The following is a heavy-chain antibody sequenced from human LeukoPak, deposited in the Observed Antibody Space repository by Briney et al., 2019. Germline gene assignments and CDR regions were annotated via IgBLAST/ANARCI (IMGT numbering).Heavy chain of an antibody. J-gene: IGHJ4*02. Sequence: GGSLRLSGAAFGLTFSSYWMSWVARSPGKALEWLANIKQDGSEKYYVASVKGRFTISRDNAKTSLYLQMNRLRAEDTAVYYCARDIAGYSSGWHGVYWGQGTLVTVSS. CDR1: GLTFSSYW. V-gene: IGHV3-7*01. CDR3: ARDIAGYSSGWHGVY. D-gene: IGHD6-19*01. CDR2: IKQDGSEK.